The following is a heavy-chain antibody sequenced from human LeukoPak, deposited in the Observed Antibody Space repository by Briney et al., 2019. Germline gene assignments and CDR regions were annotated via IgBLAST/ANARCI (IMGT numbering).Heavy chain of an antibody. V-gene: IGHV1-69*05. D-gene: IGHD2-15*01. CDR2: LIPLFGTA. Sequence: PSVKVSCKVSRDTFSSYSISLVRQAPGQGLECMGRLIPLFGTANHTQKFQRSVTISTDESTSKAYMELSRLRSEDRAGYYCACRYWSGGRLQDYYYYLDVWGKGTTVTVSS. CDR1: RDTFSSYS. CDR3: ACRYWSGGRLQDYYYYLDV. J-gene: IGHJ6*03.